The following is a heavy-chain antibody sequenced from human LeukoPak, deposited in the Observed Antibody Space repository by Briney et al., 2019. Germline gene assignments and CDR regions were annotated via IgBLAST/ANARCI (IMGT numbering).Heavy chain of an antibody. CDR2: IIPIFGTA. CDR1: GGTFSSYT. CDR3: ARVDSNYYMDV. J-gene: IGHJ6*03. Sequence: SVKVSCKASGGTFSSYTISRVPQAPGQGLEWMGGIIPIFGTASYAQKFQGRVTITADESTSTAYMELSSLRSEDTAVYYCARVDSNYYMDVWGKGTTVTVAS. D-gene: IGHD4-11*01. V-gene: IGHV1-69*13.